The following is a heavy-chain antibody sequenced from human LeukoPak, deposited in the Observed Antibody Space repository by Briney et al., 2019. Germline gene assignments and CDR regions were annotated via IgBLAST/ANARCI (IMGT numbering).Heavy chain of an antibody. J-gene: IGHJ4*02. CDR1: GFSFSTYG. V-gene: IGHV3-23*01. CDR3: AKDEVWDYYGDYNFDY. D-gene: IGHD4-17*01. Sequence: GGSQRLLCEVSGFSFSTYGMSWVRQVPGKGLEWVAYISASGGTTHYGESVKGRFTISRDNSEKTLYLKMDSLRVEDTAEYYCAKDEVWDYYGDYNFDYWGQESQVSVSS. CDR2: ISASGGTT.